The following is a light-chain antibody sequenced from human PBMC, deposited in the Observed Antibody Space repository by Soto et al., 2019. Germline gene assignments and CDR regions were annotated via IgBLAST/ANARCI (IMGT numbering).Light chain of an antibody. V-gene: IGKV3-15*01. CDR3: QQYNDWPPLT. CDR2: GAS. CDR1: QSVSSN. J-gene: IGKJ4*01. Sequence: EIVLTQSPATLSVSPGERATLSCRANQSVSSNLAWYQQKPGQAPRLLIYGASTRASGFPARFSGVGSGTEFTLTISSLQSEDFAVYYCQQYNDWPPLTFGGGTKVEI.